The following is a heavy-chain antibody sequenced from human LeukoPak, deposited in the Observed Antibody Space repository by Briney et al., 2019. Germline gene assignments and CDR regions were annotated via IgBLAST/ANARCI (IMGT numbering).Heavy chain of an antibody. CDR2: INPNSGGT. D-gene: IGHD3-10*01. V-gene: IGHV1-2*02. CDR1: GYTFTGYY. CDR3: ARAATVRGVITTYYFDY. Sequence: ASVKVSCKASGYTFTGYYMHWVRQAPGQGLEWMGWINPNSGGTNYAQKFQGRVTMTRDTSISTAYMELSRLRSDDTAVYYCARAATVRGVITTYYFDYWGQGTLVTVSS. J-gene: IGHJ4*02.